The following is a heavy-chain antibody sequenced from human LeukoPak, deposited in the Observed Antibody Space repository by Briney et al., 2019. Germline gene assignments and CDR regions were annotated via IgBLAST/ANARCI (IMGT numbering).Heavy chain of an antibody. CDR2: ISYDGSNK. Sequence: GGSLRLSCAASGFTFSSYAMHWVRQAPGKGLEWVAVISYDGSNKYYADSVKGRFTISRDNSKNTLYLQMNSLRVEDTAVYYCARAKAYSTSCYDYWGQGTLVTVSS. D-gene: IGHD2-2*01. CDR3: ARAKAYSTSCYDY. J-gene: IGHJ4*02. CDR1: GFTFSSYA. V-gene: IGHV3-30-3*01.